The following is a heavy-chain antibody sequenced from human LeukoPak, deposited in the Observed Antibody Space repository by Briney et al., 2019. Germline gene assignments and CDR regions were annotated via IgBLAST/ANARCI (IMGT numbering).Heavy chain of an antibody. Sequence: ASVKVSCKASGYTFTGYYMQWVRQAPGQGLEWMGWIEPNSGGTNYAQKFQGRVTMTRDTSISTAYMELSRLRSDDTAVYYCARDGYSGSYKFDYWGQGTLVTVSS. V-gene: IGHV1-2*02. CDR1: GYTFTGYY. CDR3: ARDGYSGSYKFDY. CDR2: IEPNSGGT. D-gene: IGHD1-26*01. J-gene: IGHJ4*02.